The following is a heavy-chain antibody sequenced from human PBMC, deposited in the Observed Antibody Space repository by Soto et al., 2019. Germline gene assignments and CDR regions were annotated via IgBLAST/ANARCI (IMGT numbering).Heavy chain of an antibody. CDR3: AKVMGPSESGSYWDDAFDS. Sequence: VSCKASGDTFISYAISWVRQTPLQGPEWMGGIIPIFGTANYGQKLQCRATITADESTSTAHMELSSLSSEDTTVHYCAKVMGPSESGSYWDDAFDSWG. CDR1: GDTFISYA. D-gene: IGHD1-26*01. CDR2: IIPIFGTA. J-gene: IGHJ3*02. V-gene: IGHV1-69*01.